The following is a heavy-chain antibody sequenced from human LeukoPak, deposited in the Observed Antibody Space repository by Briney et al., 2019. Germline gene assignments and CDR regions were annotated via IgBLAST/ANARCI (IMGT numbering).Heavy chain of an antibody. V-gene: IGHV3-23*01. CDR3: ARDLSGRQQLATSDDY. J-gene: IGHJ4*02. CDR2: ISGSGGST. D-gene: IGHD6-13*01. CDR1: GFTFSSYA. Sequence: GGSLRLSCAASGFTFSSYAMSWVRQAPGKGLEWVSAISGSGGSTYYADSVKGRFTISRDNSKNTLYLQMNSLRAEDTAVYYCARDLSGRQQLATSDDYWGQGTLVTVSS.